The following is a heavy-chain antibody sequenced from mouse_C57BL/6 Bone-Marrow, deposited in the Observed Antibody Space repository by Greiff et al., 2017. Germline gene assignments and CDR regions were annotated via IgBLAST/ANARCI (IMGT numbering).Heavy chain of an antibody. Sequence: VQLQESGGGLVQPGGSLKLSCAASGFTISDYGMAWVRQAPRKGPEWVAFISNLAYSIYYADTVTGRFTISRENAKNPHSLEVSNLRSEDTTINYCARLGYRDAMDYWGQGTSVTVSS. J-gene: IGHJ4*01. V-gene: IGHV5-15*01. CDR2: ISNLAYSI. D-gene: IGHD2-14*01. CDR3: ARLGYRDAMDY. CDR1: GFTISDYG.